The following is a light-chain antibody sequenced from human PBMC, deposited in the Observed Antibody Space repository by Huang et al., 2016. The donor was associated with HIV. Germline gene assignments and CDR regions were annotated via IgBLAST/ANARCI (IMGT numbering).Light chain of an antibody. CDR3: QQYNNWPGT. CDR1: PGVSSN. Sequence: EIVMTQSPATLSVSPGERATLSCRASPGVSSNLAWYQQKPGQTPRLLIYGASTRAPGIPARFSGSGSGTEFTLTISSLQSEDFAVYYCQQYNNWPGTFGQGTKVEIK. CDR2: GAS. V-gene: IGKV3-15*01. J-gene: IGKJ1*01.